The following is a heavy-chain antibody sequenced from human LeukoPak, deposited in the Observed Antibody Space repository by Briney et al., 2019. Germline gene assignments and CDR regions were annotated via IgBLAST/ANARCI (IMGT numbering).Heavy chain of an antibody. D-gene: IGHD5-18*01. Sequence: SETLSLTCTVSGGSISSYYWSWIRQPPGKGLEWIGYIYYSGSTNYNPSLKSRVTISVDTSKNQFSLKLSSVTAADTAVYYCARDVATAMVPWGQGTLVTVSS. CDR1: GGSISSYY. V-gene: IGHV4-59*01. CDR3: ARDVATAMVP. CDR2: IYYSGST. J-gene: IGHJ5*02.